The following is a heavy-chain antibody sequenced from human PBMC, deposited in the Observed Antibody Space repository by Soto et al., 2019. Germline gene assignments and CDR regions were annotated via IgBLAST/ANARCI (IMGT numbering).Heavy chain of an antibody. CDR1: GGSFSGYY. D-gene: IGHD6-19*01. J-gene: IGHJ4*02. Sequence: SETLSLTCAVYGGSFSGYYWSWIRQPPGKGLEWIGEINHSGSTNYNPSLKSRVTISVDTSKNQFSLKLSSVTAADTAVYYCARIEWYSSGWLRVYWGQGTLVTVSS. CDR3: ARIEWYSSGWLRVY. V-gene: IGHV4-34*01. CDR2: INHSGST.